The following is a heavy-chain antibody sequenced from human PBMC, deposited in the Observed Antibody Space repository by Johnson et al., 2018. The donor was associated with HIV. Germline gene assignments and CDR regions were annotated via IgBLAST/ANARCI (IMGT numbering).Heavy chain of an antibody. CDR2: IKEDGSEK. CDR3: ARDPELDYFDNRAFDI. D-gene: IGHD3-22*01. CDR1: GFTFSSYW. J-gene: IGHJ3*02. V-gene: IGHV3-7*01. Sequence: VQLVESGGGLVQPGGSLRLSCAASGFTFSSYWMSWVRQAPGKGLEWVANIKEDGSEKHYVDSVKARFTISRDNVKNSLYLQMNSLRAEDTAVYYCARDPELDYFDNRAFDIWGQGTMVTVSS.